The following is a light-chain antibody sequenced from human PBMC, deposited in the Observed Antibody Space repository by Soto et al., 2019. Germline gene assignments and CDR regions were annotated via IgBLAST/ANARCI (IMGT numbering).Light chain of an antibody. CDR2: GEX. CDR1: QSFDPN. CDR3: RQYDNLPTRT. J-gene: IGKJ5*01. V-gene: IGKV3-15*01. Sequence: KLMTQSPATLSVSSGERATLSXRASQSFDPNLAWYQQKPAXXTRIXXXGEXTRATAIAARFSGSASGRELALIISSMHSAEFVVYYCRQYDNLPTRTFGQGTRLEI.